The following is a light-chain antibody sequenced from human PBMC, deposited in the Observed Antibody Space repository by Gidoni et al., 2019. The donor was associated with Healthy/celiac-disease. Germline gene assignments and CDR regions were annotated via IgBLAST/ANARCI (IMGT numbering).Light chain of an antibody. Sequence: AIRITQSPSSLSASTGDRVTITCRASQGISSYLAWYQQKPGKAPKLLIYAASTLQSGVASRCSGSGSGTDLLLISSGLESDDFVTYYFQQYYRYPRTFGQGTKVEIK. CDR3: QQYYRYPRT. J-gene: IGKJ1*01. CDR2: AAS. V-gene: IGKV1-8*01. CDR1: QGISSY.